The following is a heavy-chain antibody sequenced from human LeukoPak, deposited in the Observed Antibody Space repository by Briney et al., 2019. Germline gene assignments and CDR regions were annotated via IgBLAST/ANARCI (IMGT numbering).Heavy chain of an antibody. J-gene: IGHJ4*02. V-gene: IGHV1-2*02. Sequence: ASVKVSCKPSGYTFTGYYIHWVRQAPGQGLEWMGWINPNSGGTNYAQKFQGKVTMARDTPISTAYMELSRLRSDDTAVYYCATGEVASGLDYWGQGTLVTVSS. CDR3: ATGEVASGLDY. CDR2: INPNSGGT. D-gene: IGHD6-25*01. CDR1: GYTFTGYY.